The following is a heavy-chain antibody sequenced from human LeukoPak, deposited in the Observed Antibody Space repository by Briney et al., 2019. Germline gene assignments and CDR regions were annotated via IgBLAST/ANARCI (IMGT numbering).Heavy chain of an antibody. Sequence: ASVKVSCKVSGYTLTELSMHWVRQAPGKGLEWMGGFDPEDGETIYAQKFQGRVTMTEDTPTDTAYMELSSLRSEDTAVYYCATSYVVAHWFDPWGQGTLVTVSS. D-gene: IGHD3-16*01. CDR2: FDPEDGET. V-gene: IGHV1-24*01. J-gene: IGHJ5*02. CDR1: GYTLTELS. CDR3: ATSYVVAHWFDP.